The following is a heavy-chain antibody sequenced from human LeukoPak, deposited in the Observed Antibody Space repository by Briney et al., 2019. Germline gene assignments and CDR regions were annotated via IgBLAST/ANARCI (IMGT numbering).Heavy chain of an antibody. J-gene: IGHJ3*02. D-gene: IGHD3-22*01. CDR2: ISAYNGNT. CDR3: ARDHYYDSSGYYYHYDAFDI. Sequence: RASVKVSCKASGYTFTSYGISWVRQAPGQGLEWMGWISAYNGNTNYAQKLQGRVTMTTDTSTSTAYMELTGLRSDDTAVYYCARDHYYDSSGYYYHYDAFDIWGQGTMVTVSS. CDR1: GYTFTSYG. V-gene: IGHV1-18*01.